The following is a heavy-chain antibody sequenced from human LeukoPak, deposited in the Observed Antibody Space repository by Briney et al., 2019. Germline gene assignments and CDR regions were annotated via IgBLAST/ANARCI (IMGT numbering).Heavy chain of an antibody. V-gene: IGHV3-23*01. D-gene: IGHD3-10*01. CDR2: ISGSGGST. CDR3: AKDLGMVRGVSYFDY. CDR1: GFTFSSYA. Sequence: PGGSLRLSCAASGFTFSSYAMSWVRQAPGKGLEWVSAISGSGGSTYYADSVKGRFTISRDNSKNTLYLQMNSLRAEDTAVYYCAKDLGMVRGVSYFDYWGQGTLVTVCS. J-gene: IGHJ4*02.